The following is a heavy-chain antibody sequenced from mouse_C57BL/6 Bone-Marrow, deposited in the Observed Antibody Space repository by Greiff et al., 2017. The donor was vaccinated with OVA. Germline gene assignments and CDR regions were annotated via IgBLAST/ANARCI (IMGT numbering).Heavy chain of an antibody. V-gene: IGHV1-15*01. CDR1: GYTFTDYE. D-gene: IGHD2-5*01. CDR2: IDTETGGT. Sequence: QVQLQQSGAELVRPGASVTLSCKASGYTFTDYEMHWVKQTPVHGLEWIGSIDTETGGTSYHQKVKGKSILTADNSSSTAYMELRSLRSEDSAGYYWTRESNYDSWYFDVWGKGTTVTVSS. J-gene: IGHJ1*03. CDR3: TRESNYDSWYFDV.